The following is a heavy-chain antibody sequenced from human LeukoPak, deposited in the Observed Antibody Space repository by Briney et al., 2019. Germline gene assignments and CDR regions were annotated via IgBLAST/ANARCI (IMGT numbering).Heavy chain of an antibody. Sequence: SQTLSLTCAISGDSVSCNSVTWNWIGQSPSRGLEWLGRTYYRSTWYNDYAVSVRGRITVNPDTSKNQFSLHLNSVTPEDTAVYYCARRLTQYDCFDPWGQGILVTVSS. CDR1: GDSVSCNSVT. D-gene: IGHD2-2*01. J-gene: IGHJ5*02. V-gene: IGHV6-1*01. CDR3: ARRLTQYDCFDP. CDR2: TYYRSTWYN.